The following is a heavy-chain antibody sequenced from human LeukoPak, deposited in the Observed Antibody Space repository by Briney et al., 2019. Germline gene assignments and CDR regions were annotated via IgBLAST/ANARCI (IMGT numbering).Heavy chain of an antibody. V-gene: IGHV1-46*01. D-gene: IGHD2-21*01. CDR3: ARGSRVISEVPIAAEYFQH. CDR2: INPSGGST. Sequence: ASVKVSRKASGYTFTSYYMHWVRQAPGQGLEWMGIINPSGGSTSYAQKFQGRVTMTRDMSTSTVYMELSSLRSEDTAVYYCARGSRVISEVPIAAEYFQHWGQGTLVTVSS. J-gene: IGHJ1*01. CDR1: GYTFTSYY.